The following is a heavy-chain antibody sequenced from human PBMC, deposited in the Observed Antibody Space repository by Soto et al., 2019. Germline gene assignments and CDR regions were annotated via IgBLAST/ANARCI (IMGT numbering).Heavy chain of an antibody. Sequence: PGGSLRLSCAVSGFTISDYAMTWVRQAPGKGLEWVATISFGGGNTYYADSVKGRFTISRDNSKNTLYLQMNSLRAEDTAVYYCARDPLVGAPDYFDYWGQGTLVTVSS. J-gene: IGHJ4*02. V-gene: IGHV3-23*01. CDR3: ARDPLVGAPDYFDY. D-gene: IGHD1-26*01. CDR1: GFTISDYA. CDR2: ISFGGGNT.